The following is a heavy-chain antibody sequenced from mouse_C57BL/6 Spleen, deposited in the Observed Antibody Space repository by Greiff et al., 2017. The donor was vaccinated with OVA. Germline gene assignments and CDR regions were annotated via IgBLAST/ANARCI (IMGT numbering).Heavy chain of an antibody. CDR1: GFTFSSYG. CDR2: ISSGGSYT. Sequence: EVKLVESGGDLVKPGGSLKLSCAASGFTFSSYGMSWVRQTPDKRLEWVATISSGGSYTYYPDSVKGRFTISRDNAKNTLYLQMSRLRSEDTAMYYGARLNYYGSSYGYFDVWGTGTTVTVSS. CDR3: ARLNYYGSSYGYFDV. J-gene: IGHJ1*03. D-gene: IGHD1-1*01. V-gene: IGHV5-6*02.